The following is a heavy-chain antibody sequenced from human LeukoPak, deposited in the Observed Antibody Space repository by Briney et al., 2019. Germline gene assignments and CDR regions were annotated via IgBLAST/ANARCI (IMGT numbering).Heavy chain of an antibody. D-gene: IGHD3-16*01. V-gene: IGHV3-23*01. CDR1: EFTFSKYA. CDR3: AKDSSQGGDYFDS. J-gene: IGHJ4*02. CDR2: INGSGVIT. Sequence: GGSLRLSCAASEFTFSKYAMNWVRKAPGKGLEWVSGINGSGVITFYADSVKGRFTISRDNSKNTLYLQMNSLRAEDTAIYYCAKDSSQGGDYFDSWGQGTLVTVPS.